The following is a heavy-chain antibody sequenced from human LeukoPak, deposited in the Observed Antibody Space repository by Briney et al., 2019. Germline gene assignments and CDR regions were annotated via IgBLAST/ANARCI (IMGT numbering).Heavy chain of an antibody. V-gene: IGHV4-34*01. Sequence: SETLSLTCTVSGGSISGYYWSWIRQPPGKGLEWIGEINHSGSTNYNPSLKSRVTISVDTSKNQFSLKLSSVTAADTAVYYCARRIGGSYSIYYYYYMDVWGKGTTVTISS. CDR2: INHSGST. D-gene: IGHD1-26*01. CDR3: ARRIGGSYSIYYYYYMDV. J-gene: IGHJ6*03. CDR1: GGSISGYY.